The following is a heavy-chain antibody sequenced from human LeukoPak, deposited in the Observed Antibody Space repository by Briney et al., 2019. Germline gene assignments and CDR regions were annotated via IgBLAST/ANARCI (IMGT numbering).Heavy chain of an antibody. CDR3: ARRIDDYVWGSLPKGDAFDI. CDR1: GGSISSHY. CDR2: IYYSGSA. V-gene: IGHV4-59*11. J-gene: IGHJ3*02. D-gene: IGHD3-16*01. Sequence: PSQTLSLTCTVSGGSISSHYWSWIRQPPGKGLEWIGYIYYSGSANYNPSLKSRVTISVDTSKNQLSLKLSSVTAADTAVYYCARRIDDYVWGSLPKGDAFDIWGQGTMVTVSS.